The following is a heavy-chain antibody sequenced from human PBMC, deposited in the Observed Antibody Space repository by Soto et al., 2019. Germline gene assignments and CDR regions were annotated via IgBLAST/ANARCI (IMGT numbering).Heavy chain of an antibody. CDR2: ISGYNGNT. J-gene: IGHJ6*02. CDR3: AREGPRPYYYYGMDV. V-gene: IGHV1-18*01. Sequence: ASVKVSCKSSGYTFTMSGISCVRQAPGQGLEWMGWISGYNGNTNYEQKFQDRVTMTTDTSTNTAYMELRSLRSDDTAVYYCAREGPRPYYYYGMDVWGQGTTVTVSS. CDR1: GYTFTMSG.